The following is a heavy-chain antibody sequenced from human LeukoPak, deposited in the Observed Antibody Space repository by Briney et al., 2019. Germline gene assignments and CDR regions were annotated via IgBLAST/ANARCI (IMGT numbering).Heavy chain of an antibody. D-gene: IGHD6-13*01. Sequence: ASVKVSCKASGFTFTNYDINWVRQATGQGLEWIGWMNPRNGNTGYAQKFQGRVTMTRNTSISTAYMELSSLRSEDTAVYYCARGSPRDSSSFDYWGQGTLVTVSS. V-gene: IGHV1-8*01. CDR3: ARGSPRDSSSFDY. CDR1: GFTFTNYD. J-gene: IGHJ4*02. CDR2: MNPRNGNT.